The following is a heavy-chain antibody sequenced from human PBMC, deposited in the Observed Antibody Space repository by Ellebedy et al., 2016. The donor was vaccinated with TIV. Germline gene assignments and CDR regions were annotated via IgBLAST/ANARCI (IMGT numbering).Heavy chain of an antibody. D-gene: IGHD2-15*01. Sequence: MPSETLSLTCTVSGGSIHNYYWSWIRQPPGKGPEWIGHIYYSGSTNYHPSLKSRVTISVDTSKNQFSLKLSSVTAADTAVYYCAGRMGYFDYWGQGTLVTVSS. J-gene: IGHJ4*02. CDR3: AGRMGYFDY. V-gene: IGHV4-59*01. CDR2: IYYSGST. CDR1: GGSIHNYY.